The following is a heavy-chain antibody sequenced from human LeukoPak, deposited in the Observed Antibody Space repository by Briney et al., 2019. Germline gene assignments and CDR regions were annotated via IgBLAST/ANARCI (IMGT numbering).Heavy chain of an antibody. CDR2: ISTDGSVT. J-gene: IGHJ4*02. D-gene: IGHD3-10*01. CDR3: ARIGGSGSYSGHYFDH. V-gene: IGHV3-74*01. CDR1: GFTFSTYW. Sequence: GGSLRLSCAASGFTFSTYWMHWVRRAPGKGLVWVSRISTDGSVTIYADSVKGRFTISRDNAKNTMYLQMNSLRAEDTAVYYCARIGGSGSYSGHYFDHWGQGTLVTVSS.